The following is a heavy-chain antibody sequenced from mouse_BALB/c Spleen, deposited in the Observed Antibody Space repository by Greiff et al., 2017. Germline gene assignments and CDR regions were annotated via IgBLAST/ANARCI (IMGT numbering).Heavy chain of an antibody. Sequence: VQLKESGGGLVKPGGSLKLSCAASGFTFSSYTMSWVRQTPEKRLEWVATISSGGSYTYYPDSVKGRFTISRDNAKNTLYLQMSSLKSEDTAMYYCTRGYGSSYFDYWGQGTTLTVSS. J-gene: IGHJ2*01. CDR2: ISSGGSYT. D-gene: IGHD1-1*01. CDR1: GFTFSSYT. CDR3: TRGYGSSYFDY. V-gene: IGHV5-6-4*01.